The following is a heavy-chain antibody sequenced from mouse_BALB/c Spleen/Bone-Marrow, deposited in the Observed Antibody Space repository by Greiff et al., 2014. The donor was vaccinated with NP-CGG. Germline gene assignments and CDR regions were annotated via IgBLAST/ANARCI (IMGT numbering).Heavy chain of an antibody. CDR2: ILPGSGST. V-gene: IGHV1-9*01. CDR3: RRGIDYYAMDY. D-gene: IGHD5-2*01. CDR1: GYTFSSYW. J-gene: IGHJ4*01. Sequence: QVQLQQSGAELMKPGASVKISCKATGYTFSSYWIEWVKQRPGHGLEWIGEILPGSGSTNYNEKFKGKATFTADSSSNTAYMQLSSLTSEDSAVYYCRRGIDYYAMDYWGQGTSVTVSS.